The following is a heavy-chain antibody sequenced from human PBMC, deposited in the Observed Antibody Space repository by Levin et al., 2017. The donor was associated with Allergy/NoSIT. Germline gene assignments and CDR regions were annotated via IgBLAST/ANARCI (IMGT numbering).Heavy chain of an antibody. D-gene: IGHD3-16*01. Sequence: GESLKISCAASGFTFSSYGMHWVRQAPGKGLEWVAVISYDGSNKYYADSVKGRFTISRDNSKNTLYLQMNSLRAEDTAVYYCAKDLSGATGGGYWGQGTLVTVSS. CDR2: ISYDGSNK. CDR1: GFTFSSYG. V-gene: IGHV3-30*18. CDR3: AKDLSGATGGGY. J-gene: IGHJ4*02.